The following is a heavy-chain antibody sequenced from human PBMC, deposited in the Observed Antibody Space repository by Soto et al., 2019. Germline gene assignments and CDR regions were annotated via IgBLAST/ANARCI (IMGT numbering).Heavy chain of an antibody. J-gene: IGHJ6*03. V-gene: IGHV3-48*01. CDR2: ISSSSSTI. CDR1: GFTFSSYS. D-gene: IGHD5-12*01. Sequence: EVQLVESGGGLVQPGGSLRLSCAASGFTFSSYSMNWVRQAPGKGLEWVSYISSSSSTIYYADSVKGRFTISRDNAKNSLYLQMNSLRAEDTAVYYCARDLRGYDCTAPLGYYYYRDVWGKGTTVTFSS. CDR3: ARDLRGYDCTAPLGYYYYRDV.